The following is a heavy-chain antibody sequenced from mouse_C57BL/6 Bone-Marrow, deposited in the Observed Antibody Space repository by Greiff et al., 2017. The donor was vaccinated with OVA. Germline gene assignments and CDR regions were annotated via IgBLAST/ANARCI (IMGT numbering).Heavy chain of an antibody. CDR2: ISDGGSYT. J-gene: IGHJ2*01. V-gene: IGHV5-4*01. CDR3: ARERGIDY. CDR1: GFTFSSYA. Sequence: EVKLVESGGGLVKPGGSLKLSCAASGFTFSSYAMSWVRQTPEKRLEWVATISDGGSYTYYPDNVKGRFTISRDNAQNNLYLQMSHLKSEDTAMYYCARERGIDYWGQGTTLTVSS.